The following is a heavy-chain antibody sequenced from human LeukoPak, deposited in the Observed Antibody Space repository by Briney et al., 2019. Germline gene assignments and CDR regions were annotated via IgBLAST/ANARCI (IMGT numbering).Heavy chain of an antibody. V-gene: IGHV3-53*01. CDR3: AKNYGDF. Sequence: PAGALRLSSAAAGFSAGNYYMSWLLQPPRKGGEWVSIIYSSGSTYYPDSVKGPLTISRDNSKNTLYLQMTSLRHEDTAVYYCAKNYGDFWGQGTLVTVSS. CDR2: IYSSGST. J-gene: IGHJ4*02. CDR1: GFSAGNYY.